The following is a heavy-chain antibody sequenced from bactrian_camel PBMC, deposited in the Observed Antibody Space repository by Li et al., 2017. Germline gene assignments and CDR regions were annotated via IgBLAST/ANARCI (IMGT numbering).Heavy chain of an antibody. CDR1: GYASAIKC. CDR3: AVDRGTGCKFRAGTAY. D-gene: IGHD6*01. V-gene: IGHV3S53*01. Sequence: HVQLVESGGGSVQSGGSLRPTCTASGYASAIKCWGWFRQAPGKEREEVGIARTYSDTTSYGDPVKGRFTIVVDNAKDTMYLQMNNLNQKDTARYYCAVDRGTGCKFRAGTAYWGQGTQVTVS. CDR2: RTYSDTT. J-gene: IGHJ4*01.